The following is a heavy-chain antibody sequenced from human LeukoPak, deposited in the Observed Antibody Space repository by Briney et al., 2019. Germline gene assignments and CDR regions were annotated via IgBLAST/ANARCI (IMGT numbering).Heavy chain of an antibody. CDR1: GYSFTSYW. Sequence: GESLKISCKGSGYSFTSYWIGWVRQMPGKGLEWMGIIYPGDSDTRYSPSFQGQVTISADKSISTAYLQWSSLKASDTAMYYCAGLYYYGSGSFDYYGMDVWGQGTTVTVSS. CDR3: AGLYYYGSGSFDYYGMDV. V-gene: IGHV5-51*01. CDR2: IYPGDSDT. D-gene: IGHD3-10*01. J-gene: IGHJ6*02.